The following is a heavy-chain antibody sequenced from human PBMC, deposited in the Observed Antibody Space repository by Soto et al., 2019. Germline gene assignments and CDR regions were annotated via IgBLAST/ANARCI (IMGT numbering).Heavy chain of an antibody. Sequence: TLSLTCAVSGGSISSSNWWSWVRQPPGKGLEWIGEIYHSGSTNYNPSLKSRVTISVDKSKNQFSLKLSSVTAADTAVYYCARDRIAVAGTSGGAFDIWGQGTMVTVSS. CDR1: GGSISSSNW. D-gene: IGHD6-19*01. CDR3: ARDRIAVAGTSGGAFDI. V-gene: IGHV4-4*02. J-gene: IGHJ3*02. CDR2: IYHSGST.